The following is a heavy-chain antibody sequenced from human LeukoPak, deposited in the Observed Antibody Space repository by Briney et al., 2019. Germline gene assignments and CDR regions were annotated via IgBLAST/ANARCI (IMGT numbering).Heavy chain of an antibody. V-gene: IGHV4-59*01. CDR1: GGSISNSF. D-gene: IGHD1-26*01. Sequence: SETLFLTCTVSGGSISNSFWSWIRQPPGKGLEWIAYIYYTGNTKYNPSLKSRVTISVDTSKNQFSLRLSSVTAADTAVYYCARDSGSSPTFDYWGQGTLVTVSS. CDR3: ARDSGSSPTFDY. CDR2: IYYTGNT. J-gene: IGHJ4*02.